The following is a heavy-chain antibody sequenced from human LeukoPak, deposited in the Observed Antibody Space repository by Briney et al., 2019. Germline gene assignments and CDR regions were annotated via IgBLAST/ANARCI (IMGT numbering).Heavy chain of an antibody. CDR3: ARAFHYDYVWGSYRPFDY. Sequence: ASVKVSCKASGGTFSSYAISWVRQAPGQGLEWMGRIIPILGIANYAQKFQGRVTITADKSTSTAYMELSSLRSEDTAVYYCARAFHYDYVWGSYRPFDYWGQGTLVTVSS. V-gene: IGHV1-69*04. J-gene: IGHJ4*02. CDR1: GGTFSSYA. D-gene: IGHD3-16*02. CDR2: IIPILGIA.